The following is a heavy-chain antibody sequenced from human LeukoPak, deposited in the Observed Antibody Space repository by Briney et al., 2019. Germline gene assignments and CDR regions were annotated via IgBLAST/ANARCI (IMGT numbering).Heavy chain of an antibody. CDR3: ARHSIAAAGPLWYFDL. CDR1: GGSISSSSYY. V-gene: IGHV4-39*01. J-gene: IGHJ2*01. CDR2: IHHSGST. Sequence: SETLSLTCTVSGGSISSSSYYWGWIRQPPGKGLEWIGSIHHSGSTYYNPSLKSRVTISVDTSKNQFSLKLSSVTAADTAVYYCARHSIAAAGPLWYFDLWGRGTLVTVSS. D-gene: IGHD6-13*01.